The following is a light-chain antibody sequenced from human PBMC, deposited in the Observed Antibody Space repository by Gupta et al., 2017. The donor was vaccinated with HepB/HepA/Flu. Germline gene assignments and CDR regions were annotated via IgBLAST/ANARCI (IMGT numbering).Light chain of an antibody. CDR1: SSNIGNDN. J-gene: IGLJ1*01. V-gene: IGLV1-47*01. CDR2: KNY. CDR3: VGWYGSRSGYV. Sequence: QSVLIQPPSASGTPGQRVTISCSGSSSNIGNDNVYWYQQLPETAPKLLIYKNYQRPSGVSDRFSGSKSGTSASLAISGLRSEDEADYYCVGWYGSRSGYVFGTGTKVTVL.